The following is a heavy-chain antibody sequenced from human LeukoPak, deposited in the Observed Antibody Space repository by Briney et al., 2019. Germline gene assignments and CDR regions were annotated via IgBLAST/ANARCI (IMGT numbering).Heavy chain of an antibody. D-gene: IGHD2-15*01. CDR3: ARDRGYCSGGSCYRWFDP. J-gene: IGHJ5*02. Sequence: GGSLRLSCAASGFTVSSNYMSWVRQAPGKGLEWVSIIYSGGSTYYADSVQGRFTISRDNSKNTLYLQMNSLRAEDTAVYYCARDRGYCSGGSCYRWFDPWGQGTLVTVSS. V-gene: IGHV3-53*01. CDR1: GFTVSSNY. CDR2: IYSGGST.